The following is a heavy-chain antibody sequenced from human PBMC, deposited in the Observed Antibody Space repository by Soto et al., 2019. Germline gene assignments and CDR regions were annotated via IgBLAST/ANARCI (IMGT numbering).Heavy chain of an antibody. CDR2: ISGSGFKK. Sequence: QHRGSLGLSCAASGFIFENFGMSWVRQAPGKGLEWISSISGSGFKKYYADSVKGRFTISRDNSKSTVYLELNNLSAEDTAVYHCAKNQGVELVPLATVDWFDPWGQGSVVTVSS. J-gene: IGHJ5*02. CDR3: AKNQGVELVPLATVDWFDP. D-gene: IGHD1-26*01. CDR1: GFIFENFG. V-gene: IGHV3-23*01.